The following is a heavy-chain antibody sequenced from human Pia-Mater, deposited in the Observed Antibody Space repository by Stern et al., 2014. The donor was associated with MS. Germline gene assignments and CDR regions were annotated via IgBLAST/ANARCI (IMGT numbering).Heavy chain of an antibody. V-gene: IGHV4-30-4*01. J-gene: IGHJ4*02. CDR2: IYYSGGT. D-gene: IGHD3/OR15-3a*01. CDR1: GGPISRGDYY. Sequence: QVQLQESGPGLVKPSQTLSLTCTVSGGPISRGDYYWGWIRQPPGKGLERIGYIYYSGGTYYNPSLKSRVTISVDTSKNQFSLKLSSVTAADTAVYYCAREGPRTGTLVYWGQGTLVTVSS. CDR3: AREGPRTGTLVY.